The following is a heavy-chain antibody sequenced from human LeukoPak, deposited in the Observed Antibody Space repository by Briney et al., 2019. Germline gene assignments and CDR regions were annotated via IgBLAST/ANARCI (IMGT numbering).Heavy chain of an antibody. Sequence: SETLSLTCTVSGGSVSNSNYCWGWIRQPPGKQLEWIGSIDFSGSPLYNPSLKSRVTISVDTSKNQLSLKLSSVTAADTAVYYCARPLDCNYGGTAFDIWGQGTMVTVSS. V-gene: IGHV4-39*01. CDR1: GGSVSNSNYC. D-gene: IGHD4-23*01. CDR3: ARPLDCNYGGTAFDI. J-gene: IGHJ3*02. CDR2: IDFSGSP.